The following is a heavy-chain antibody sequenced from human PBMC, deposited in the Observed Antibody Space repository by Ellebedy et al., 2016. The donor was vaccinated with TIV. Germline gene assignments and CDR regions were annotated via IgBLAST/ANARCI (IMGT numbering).Heavy chain of an antibody. CDR2: ISGSGDDT. CDR3: AKAGYNSHVANNCFDS. Sequence: GESLKISCAASGFTFSSYAMSWVRQAPGKGLEWVSAISGSGDDTKYAVSVRGQFTISRDNSKKTLNLQVNSLRAEDTAMYYCAKAGYNSHVANNCFDSWGQGTLVTVSS. J-gene: IGHJ5*01. D-gene: IGHD3-22*01. V-gene: IGHV3-23*01. CDR1: GFTFSSYA.